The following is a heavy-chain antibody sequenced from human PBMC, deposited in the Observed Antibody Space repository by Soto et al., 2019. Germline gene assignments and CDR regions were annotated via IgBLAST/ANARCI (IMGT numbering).Heavy chain of an antibody. Sequence: EAQLVESGGGLVQPGGSLRVSCSVSGFTFSNYWMSWVRQAPGKGLEWVAKIKQDGSEKDYVDSVKGRFTISRDNANNSLYLHMYNLRGEDTAVYYCVRGGRDAYDWFDPWGQGTLVTVSS. CDR1: GFTFSNYW. V-gene: IGHV3-7*01. D-gene: IGHD3-16*01. CDR3: VRGGRDAYDWFDP. CDR2: IKQDGSEK. J-gene: IGHJ5*02.